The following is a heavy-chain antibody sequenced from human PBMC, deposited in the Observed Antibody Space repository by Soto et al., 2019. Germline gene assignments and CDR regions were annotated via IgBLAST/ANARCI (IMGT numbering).Heavy chain of an antibody. CDR2: IIPILGIA. Sequence: QVQLVQSGAEVKKPVSSVKVSCKASGGTFSSYTISWVRQAPGQGLEWMGRIIPILGIANYAQKFQGGVTITADKSTSTAYMELSSLRSEDTAVYYCARDLIVVVVAATSVGWFDPWGQGTLVTVSS. CDR1: GGTFSSYT. J-gene: IGHJ5*02. CDR3: ARDLIVVVVAATSVGWFDP. V-gene: IGHV1-69*08. D-gene: IGHD2-15*01.